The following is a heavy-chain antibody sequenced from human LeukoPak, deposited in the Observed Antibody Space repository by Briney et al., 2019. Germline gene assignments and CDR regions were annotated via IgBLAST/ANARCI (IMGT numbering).Heavy chain of an antibody. V-gene: IGHV3-48*02. CDR3: ARDYGDHGEYFDY. CDR2: ISRSSSTI. Sequence: GGSLRLSCAAPGFTFTTYNMNWVRHAPGKGLEWVSYISRSSSTIKYADSVKGRFTISRDNAKNSVYLQMNSLRDEDTAVYYCARDYGDHGEYFDYWGQGTLVTVSS. CDR1: GFTFTTYN. D-gene: IGHD4-17*01. J-gene: IGHJ4*02.